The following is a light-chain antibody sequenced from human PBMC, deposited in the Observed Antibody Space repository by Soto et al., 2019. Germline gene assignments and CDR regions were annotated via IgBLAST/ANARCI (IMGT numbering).Light chain of an antibody. CDR3: ACWDDNLDAL. CDR1: NSNIGRNV. V-gene: IGLV1-44*01. J-gene: IGLJ3*02. Sequence: QSVLTQPPSASGTPGQRVTISCSGSNSNIGRNVVSWYQHLPGSAPKLLIHSNDQRPSGVPDRFSGSSSGTSASLAISGLQSEDEADYYCACWDDNLDALFGGGTKLTVL. CDR2: SND.